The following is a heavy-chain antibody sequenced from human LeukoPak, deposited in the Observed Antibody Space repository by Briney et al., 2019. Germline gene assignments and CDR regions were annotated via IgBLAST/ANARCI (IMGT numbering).Heavy chain of an antibody. D-gene: IGHD3-16*01. Sequence: GASVKVSCKASGGAFSSYAISWVRQAPGQGLEWMGGIIPIFGTANYAQKFQGRVTITADEFTRTAYMELRSLRFEDTAVYYCARRGEDGPARMDVWGQGTTVIVSS. CDR1: GGAFSSYA. CDR3: ARRGEDGPARMDV. V-gene: IGHV1-69*13. CDR2: IIPIFGTA. J-gene: IGHJ6*02.